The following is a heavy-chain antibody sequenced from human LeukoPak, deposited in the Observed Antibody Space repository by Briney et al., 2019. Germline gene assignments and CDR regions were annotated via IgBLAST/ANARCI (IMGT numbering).Heavy chain of an antibody. J-gene: IGHJ5*02. Sequence: SETLSLTCGVSGGSISTNSHYWGWIRQPPGKGLEWMGSIYYSGSTYYSPSLKSRVSISVDTSKNQFSLKLSSVTAADTAVYYCARHAVPRFGELLPGWVGNWFDPWGQGTLVTVSS. CDR3: ARHAVPRFGELLPGWVGNWFDP. D-gene: IGHD3-10*01. V-gene: IGHV4-39*01. CDR1: GGSISTNSHY. CDR2: IYYSGST.